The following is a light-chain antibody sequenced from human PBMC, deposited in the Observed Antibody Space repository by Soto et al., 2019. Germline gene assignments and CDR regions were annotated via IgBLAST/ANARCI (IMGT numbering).Light chain of an antibody. CDR1: SSNLGAGYD. CDR3: QAYDYSLTASV. CDR2: GNR. Sequence: QAVVTQPPSVSGAPGQRVTISCTRNSSNLGAGYDVHWYQQLPGAAPKLVIFGNRNRPSGIPERFSGSKSGTSASLAITGLQAEDEADYYCQAYDYSLTASVFGGGTKVTVL. V-gene: IGLV1-40*01. J-gene: IGLJ3*02.